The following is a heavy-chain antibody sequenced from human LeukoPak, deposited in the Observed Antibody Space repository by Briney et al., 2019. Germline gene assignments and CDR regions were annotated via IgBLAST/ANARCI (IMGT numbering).Heavy chain of an antibody. CDR1: GFTFSDAW. D-gene: IGHD3-10*01. V-gene: IGHV3-21*04. CDR2: ISSSSSYI. Sequence: GGSLRLSCAVSGFTFSDAWMNWVRQAPGKGLEWVSSISSSSSYIYYADSVKGRFTISRDNAKNSLYLQMNSLRAEDTAVYYCARAHIRGVIGYWGQGTLVTVSS. J-gene: IGHJ4*02. CDR3: ARAHIRGVIGY.